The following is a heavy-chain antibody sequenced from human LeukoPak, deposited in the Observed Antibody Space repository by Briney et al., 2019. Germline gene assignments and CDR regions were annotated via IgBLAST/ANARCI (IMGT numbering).Heavy chain of an antibody. Sequence: GGSLRLSCEASGFTFSSYAVSWVRQAPGKGLEWVSGIIDSGDITYYANSVKGRFTISRDSSKNTLYLQMNSLRAEDTAVYYCAKLGGQEVYNYYVGVWGKGTTVAVSS. CDR2: IIDSGDIT. CDR3: AKLGGQEVYNYYVGV. J-gene: IGHJ6*03. V-gene: IGHV3-23*01. CDR1: GFTFSSYA. D-gene: IGHD3-16*01.